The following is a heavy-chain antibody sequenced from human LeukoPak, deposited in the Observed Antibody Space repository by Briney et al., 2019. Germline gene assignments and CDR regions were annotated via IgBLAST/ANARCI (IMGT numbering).Heavy chain of an antibody. J-gene: IGHJ5*02. V-gene: IGHV4-38-2*02. CDR3: ARGLGPGNWFDP. CDR2: IYHSGST. D-gene: IGHD3-10*01. Sequence: SETLSLTCTVSGYSISSGYYWGWIRQPPGKGLEWIGSIYHSGSTFYNPSLKSRVTISVDTSKNQFSLKLSSVTAADTAMFYCARGLGPGNWFDPWGQGTLVTVSS. CDR1: GYSISSGYY.